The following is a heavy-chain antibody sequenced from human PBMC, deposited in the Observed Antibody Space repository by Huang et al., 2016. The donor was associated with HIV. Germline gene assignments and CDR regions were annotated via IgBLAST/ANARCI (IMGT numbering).Heavy chain of an antibody. CDR2: ISYDGSNK. CDR1: GFIFSNYG. CDR3: ALKGDSSGWEYFRH. V-gene: IGHV3-30*03. Sequence: QVQLVASGGGVVQPGRSLRLSCAASGFIFSNYGMHWVRQAPGKGLEWVALISYDGSNKYYTDSVKGRFSISRDNSKNTLYLQMNSLRAEDTAVYYCALKGDSSGWEYFRHWGQGTLVTVSS. J-gene: IGHJ1*01. D-gene: IGHD6-19*01.